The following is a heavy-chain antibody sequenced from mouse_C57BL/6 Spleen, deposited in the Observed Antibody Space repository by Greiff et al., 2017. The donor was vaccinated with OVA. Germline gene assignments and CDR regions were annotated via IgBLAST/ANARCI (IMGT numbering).Heavy chain of an antibody. CDR3: ARNPAYYSNYYAMDY. V-gene: IGHV14-2*01. J-gene: IGHJ4*01. D-gene: IGHD2-5*01. CDR1: GFNIKDYY. Sequence: EVQLQQSGAELVKPGASVKLSCTASGFNIKDYYMHWVKQRTEQGLEWIGRIDPEDGETKYATKFQGKATITADTSSNTAYLQLSSLTSEDTAVYYCARNPAYYSNYYAMDYWGQGTSVTVSS. CDR2: IDPEDGET.